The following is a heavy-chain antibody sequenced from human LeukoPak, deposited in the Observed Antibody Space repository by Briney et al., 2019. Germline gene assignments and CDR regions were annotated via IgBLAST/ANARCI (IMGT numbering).Heavy chain of an antibody. CDR2: ISAYNGNT. J-gene: IGHJ4*02. CDR1: GYTFTSYG. D-gene: IGHD2-15*01. V-gene: IGHV1-18*01. Sequence: ASVKVSCKASGYTFTSYGISWVRQAPGQGLEWMGWISAYNGNTNYAQKLQGRVTMTTDTSTSTAYMELRSLRSDNTAVYYCARDPYCSGGSCHFNTFYYWGQGTLVTVSS. CDR3: ARDPYCSGGSCHFNTFYY.